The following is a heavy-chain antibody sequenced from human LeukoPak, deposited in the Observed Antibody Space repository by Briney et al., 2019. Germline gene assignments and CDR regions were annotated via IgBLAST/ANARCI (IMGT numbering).Heavy chain of an antibody. D-gene: IGHD5-12*01. CDR2: ISYNGSNK. CDR1: GFTFSSYG. Sequence: GGSLRLCCAASGFTFSSYGMHWVRQAPGKGLEWVTVISYNGSNKRYADSVKGRFTISRDNSKKTLYLQMNSLRAEDTAMYYCAKALRGFSGYDLVDYWGQGTLVTVSS. J-gene: IGHJ4*02. CDR3: AKALRGFSGYDLVDY. V-gene: IGHV3-30*18.